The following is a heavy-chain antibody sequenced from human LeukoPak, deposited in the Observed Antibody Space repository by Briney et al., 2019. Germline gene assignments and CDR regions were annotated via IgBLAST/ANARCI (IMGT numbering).Heavy chain of an antibody. J-gene: IGHJ3*02. CDR3: ARVQDGYTRGAFDI. Sequence: PSETLSLTCTVSGGSISSSSYYWSWIRQHPGKGLEWLGYIYYSGSTNYNPSLKSRVTISVDTSKNQFSLKLSSVTAADTAVYYCARVQDGYTRGAFDIWGQGTMVTVSS. CDR1: GGSISSSSYY. CDR2: IYYSGST. D-gene: IGHD5-24*01. V-gene: IGHV4-61*01.